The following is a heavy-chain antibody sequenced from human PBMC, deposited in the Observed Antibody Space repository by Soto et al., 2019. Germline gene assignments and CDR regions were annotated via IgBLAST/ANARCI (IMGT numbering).Heavy chain of an antibody. D-gene: IGHD4-17*01. Sequence: QVQLVQSGAEVKKPGSSMKVSCKASGGTFSTSSINWVRQAPGQRPEWMGNILPIFGTADYAQKFQDRVTITADKSTTTAYMELRSLFSEDTAVYYCARGHEYGGNSDALDIWGQGTVVTVSS. CDR3: ARGHEYGGNSDALDI. CDR1: GGTFSTSS. CDR2: ILPIFGTA. V-gene: IGHV1-69*14. J-gene: IGHJ3*02.